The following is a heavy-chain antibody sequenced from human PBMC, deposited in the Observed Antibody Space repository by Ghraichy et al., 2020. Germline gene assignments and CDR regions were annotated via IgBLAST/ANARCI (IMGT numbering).Heavy chain of an antibody. J-gene: IGHJ6*02. D-gene: IGHD2-15*01. V-gene: IGHV4-31*03. CDR1: GGSISSGGYY. CDR2: IYYSGST. CDR3: ARAPYCSGGSCYSGNYYYYYGMDV. Sequence: LSLTCTVSGGSISSGGYYWSWIRQHPGKGLEWIGYIYYSGSTYYNPSLESRVTISVDTSKNQFSLKLSSVTAADTAVYYCARAPYCSGGSCYSGNYYYYYGMDVWGQGTTVTVSS.